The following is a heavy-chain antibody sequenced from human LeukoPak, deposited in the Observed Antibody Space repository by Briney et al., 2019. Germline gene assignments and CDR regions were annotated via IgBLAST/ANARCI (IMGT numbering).Heavy chain of an antibody. J-gene: IGHJ6*03. CDR1: GFTVSSNY. Sequence: GGSLRLSCAASGFTVSSNYMSWVRQAPGKGLEWFSVIYSGGSTYYADSVKGRFTISRDNSKNTLYLQMNSLRAEDTAVYYCARDEYGSGRSGAGYYYYMDVWGKGTTVTVSS. CDR3: ARDEYGSGRSGAGYYYYMDV. D-gene: IGHD3-10*01. V-gene: IGHV3-53*01. CDR2: IYSGGST.